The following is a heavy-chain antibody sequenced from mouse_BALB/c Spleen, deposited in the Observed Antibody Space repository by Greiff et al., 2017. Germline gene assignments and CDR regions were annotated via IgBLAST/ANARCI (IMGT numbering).Heavy chain of an antibody. CDR2: ISSGGSYT. CDR1: GFTFSSYA. D-gene: IGHD2-1*01. V-gene: IGHV5-9-4*01. CDR3: ARGGNGNYGFAY. J-gene: IGHJ3*01. Sequence: EVMLVESGGGLVKPGGSLKLSCAASGFTFSSYAMSWVRQSPEKRLEWVAEISSGGSYTYYPDTVTGRFTISRDNAKNTLYLEMSSLRSEDTAMYYCARGGNGNYGFAYWGQGTLVTVSA.